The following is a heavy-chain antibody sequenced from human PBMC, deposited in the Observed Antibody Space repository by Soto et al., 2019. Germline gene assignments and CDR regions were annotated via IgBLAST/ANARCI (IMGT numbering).Heavy chain of an antibody. Sequence: QVQLQESGPGLVKPSETLSLTCTVSGGSVSSGSYYWSWIRQPPGKGLEWIGYIYYSGSTNYNPSLKSRVTISVDTSKNQFSLKLSSVTAADTAVYYCARDQWELQPQRWYYYGMDVWGQGNTVTVSS. D-gene: IGHD1-26*01. CDR1: GGSVSSGSYY. CDR2: IYYSGST. J-gene: IGHJ6*02. V-gene: IGHV4-61*01. CDR3: ARDQWELQPQRWYYYGMDV.